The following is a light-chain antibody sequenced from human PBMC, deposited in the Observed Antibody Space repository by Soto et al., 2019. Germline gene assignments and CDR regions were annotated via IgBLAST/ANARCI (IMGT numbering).Light chain of an antibody. V-gene: IGKV3-20*01. CDR1: QSVSSSY. CDR3: EQYGSSPPWT. Sequence: EIVLTQSPGTLSLSPGERATLSCRASQSVSSSYLAWYQQKPGQAPRLRIYCASSRATGITDRISGSGSGTDFNLTISRVEPEDFAVYYCEQYGSSPPWTFGQGTKVEIK. J-gene: IGKJ1*01. CDR2: CAS.